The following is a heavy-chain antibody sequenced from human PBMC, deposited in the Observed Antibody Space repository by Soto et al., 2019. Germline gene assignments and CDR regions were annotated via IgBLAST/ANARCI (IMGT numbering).Heavy chain of an antibody. J-gene: IGHJ6*04. Sequence: ASVRVSCKAAGYAFTSYGISWVRQAPGQGLEWMGWISAYNGNTNYAQKLQGRVTMTTDTSTSTAYMELRSLRSDDTAVYYCARQLQSSGWLLDVWGKGTTVTVSS. V-gene: IGHV1-18*01. CDR2: ISAYNGNT. D-gene: IGHD6-19*01. CDR1: GYAFTSYG. CDR3: ARQLQSSGWLLDV.